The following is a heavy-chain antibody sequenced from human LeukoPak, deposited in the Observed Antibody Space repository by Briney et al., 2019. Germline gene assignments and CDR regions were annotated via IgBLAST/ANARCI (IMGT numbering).Heavy chain of an antibody. J-gene: IGHJ4*02. D-gene: IGHD2-15*01. CDR2: IRQDGSDE. Sequence: GGSLRLSCAASGFTFSTYWMSWLRQAPGKGLEWVAYIRQDGSDEYYVNSVKGRFTISRDNARNSLYLQMGSLRAEDTAVYYCARLVVVAATLDYWGQGTLVTVSS. CDR1: GFTFSTYW. V-gene: IGHV3-7*01. CDR3: ARLVVVAATLDY.